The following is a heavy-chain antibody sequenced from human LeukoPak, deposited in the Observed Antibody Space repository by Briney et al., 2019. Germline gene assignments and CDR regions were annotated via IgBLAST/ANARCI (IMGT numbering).Heavy chain of an antibody. Sequence: PGGSLRLSCAASGFTFSSYAMHWVRQAPGKGLEWVAVISYDGSNKYYADSVKGRFTISRDNSKNTLYLQMNSLRAEDTAVYYCARTWGRVQLERPLGYWGQGTLVTVSS. CDR3: ARTWGRVQLERPLGY. CDR2: ISYDGSNK. J-gene: IGHJ4*02. CDR1: GFTFSSYA. V-gene: IGHV3-30*04. D-gene: IGHD1-1*01.